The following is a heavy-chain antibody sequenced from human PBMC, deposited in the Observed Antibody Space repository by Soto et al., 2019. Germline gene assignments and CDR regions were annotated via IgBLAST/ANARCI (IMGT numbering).Heavy chain of an antibody. D-gene: IGHD2-2*01. J-gene: IGHJ6*03. CDR3: ARDPASSTSWYYYYYYMDV. CDR2: IKQDGSEK. V-gene: IGHV3-7*01. Sequence: RLSCAASGLTFSSYWMSWVRRAPGKGLEWVANIKQDGSEKYYVDSVKGRFTISRDNAKNSLYLQMNSLRAEDTAVYYCARDPASSTSWYYYYYYMDVWGKGTTVTVSS. CDR1: GLTFSSYW.